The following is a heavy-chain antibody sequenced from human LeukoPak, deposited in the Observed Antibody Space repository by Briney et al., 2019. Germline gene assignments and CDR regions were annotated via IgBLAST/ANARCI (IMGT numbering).Heavy chain of an antibody. V-gene: IGHV3-74*01. CDR3: ATDDYRGLGY. D-gene: IGHD4-11*01. J-gene: IGHJ4*02. Sequence: GGSLRLSCAASGFTFSSYGMHWVRQAPGKGLVWVSHIDFVGSHTTYADSVKGRFTISRDNAKSTLYLQMNSLRAEDTAVYYCATDDYRGLGYWGQGTLVTVSS. CDR1: GFTFSSYG. CDR2: IDFVGSHT.